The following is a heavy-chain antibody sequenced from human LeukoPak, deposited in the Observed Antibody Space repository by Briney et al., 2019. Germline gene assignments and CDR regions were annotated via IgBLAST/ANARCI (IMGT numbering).Heavy chain of an antibody. CDR3: ASNVLLWFGELSSFDY. CDR1: GGSISSSSYY. V-gene: IGHV4-39*01. D-gene: IGHD3-10*01. Sequence: SETLSLTCTVSGGSISSSSYYWGWIRQPPGKGLEWIGSIYYSGSTYYNPSLESRVTISVDTSKNQFSLKLSSVTAADTAVYYCASNVLLWFGELSSFDYWGQGTLVTVSS. CDR2: IYYSGST. J-gene: IGHJ4*02.